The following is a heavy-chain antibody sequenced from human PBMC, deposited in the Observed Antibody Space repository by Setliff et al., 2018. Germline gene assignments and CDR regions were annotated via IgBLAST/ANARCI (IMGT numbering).Heavy chain of an antibody. CDR1: GFTFSSYA. D-gene: IGHD3-10*01. J-gene: IGHJ5*02. V-gene: IGHV3-23*01. CDR3: AKNGFGVVALGVNNWFDP. Sequence: GGSLRLSCAASGFTFSSYAMSWVRQAPGKGLEGVSAISGSGGSTYYADSVNGRFTISRDNSKNRLYLQMNSLRAEDQAGYYCAKNGFGVVALGVNNWFDPWGQGTLVTVSS. CDR2: ISGSGGST.